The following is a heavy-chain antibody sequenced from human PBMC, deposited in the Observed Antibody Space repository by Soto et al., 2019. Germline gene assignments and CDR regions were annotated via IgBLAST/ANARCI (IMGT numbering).Heavy chain of an antibody. Sequence: GASVKVSCKASGGTFSSYTISWVRQAPGQGLEWMGRIIPILGIANYAQKFQGRVTITADKSTSTAYMELSSLRPEDTAVYYCARERNYGILTGYSGPTNMDVWGKGTTVTVSS. CDR2: IIPILGIA. CDR1: GGTFSSYT. CDR3: ARERNYGILTGYSGPTNMDV. J-gene: IGHJ6*03. D-gene: IGHD3-9*01. V-gene: IGHV1-69*04.